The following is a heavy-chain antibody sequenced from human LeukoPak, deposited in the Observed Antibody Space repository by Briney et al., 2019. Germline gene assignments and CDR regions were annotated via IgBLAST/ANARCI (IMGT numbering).Heavy chain of an antibody. D-gene: IGHD2-2*01. V-gene: IGHV3-7*01. CDR2: IKADGSEK. CDR1: GFTLSNYW. J-gene: IGHJ4*02. Sequence: GGSLRLSCAASGFTLSNYWISWVRQAPEKGLEWLANIKADGSEKQYVDSVKGRFTISRDNAKNSLYLQMNSLRAEDTAEYYCARGPRCYSSSWGPYFDYWGQGTLVTVSS. CDR3: ARGPRCYSSSWGPYFDY.